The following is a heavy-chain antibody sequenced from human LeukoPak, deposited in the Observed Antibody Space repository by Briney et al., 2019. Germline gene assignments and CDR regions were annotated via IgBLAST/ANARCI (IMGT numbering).Heavy chain of an antibody. CDR1: GFTFGDYA. D-gene: IGHD2-2*01. Sequence: GGSLRLSCTASGFTFGDYAMSWVRQAPGKGLEWVGFIRSKAYGGATEYAASVKGRFTISRGDSKSIAYLQMNSLKTEDTAVYYCLAWDIVVVPAAMSRLPETNWFDPWGQGTLVTVSS. CDR2: IRSKAYGGAT. J-gene: IGHJ5*02. CDR3: LAWDIVVVPAAMSRLPETNWFDP. V-gene: IGHV3-49*04.